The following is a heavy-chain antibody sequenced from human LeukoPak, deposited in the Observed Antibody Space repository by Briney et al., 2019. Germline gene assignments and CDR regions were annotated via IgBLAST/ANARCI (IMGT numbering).Heavy chain of an antibody. V-gene: IGHV3-30-3*01. CDR3: ARGTTTVQREDAFDI. D-gene: IGHD1-26*01. CDR1: GFTFSSYT. Sequence: GGSLRLSCAASGFTFSSYTMHWVRQAPGKGLEWVAVISYDGSNKYYADSVKGRFTISRDNSKNTLYLQMNSLRAEDTAVYYCARGTTTVQREDAFDIWGQGTMVTVSS. CDR2: ISYDGSNK. J-gene: IGHJ3*02.